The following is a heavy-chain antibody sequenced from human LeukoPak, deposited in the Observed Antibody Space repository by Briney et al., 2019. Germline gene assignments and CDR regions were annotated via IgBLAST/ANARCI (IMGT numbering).Heavy chain of an antibody. V-gene: IGHV3-13*04. D-gene: IGHD6-19*01. CDR3: ARDSSGWGLAV. J-gene: IGHJ6*01. CDR1: GFTFSAYD. Sequence: GESLTLSCGVAGFTFSAYDMHWVRQATGKGLEWVSYIGRAGDTYYAGSVKGRFTSSIEDATNSLFLQMNSLGVGDTAVYYCARDSSGWGLAVWGEGTTVTVSS. CDR2: IGRAGDT.